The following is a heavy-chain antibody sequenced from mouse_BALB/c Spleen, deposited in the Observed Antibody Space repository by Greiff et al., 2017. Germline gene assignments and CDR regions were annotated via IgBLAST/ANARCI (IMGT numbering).Heavy chain of an antibody. CDR1: GYTFTDYW. CDR2: IDTSDSYT. CDR3: ARKEYGNYRAMDY. Sequence: QVQLQQSGAELVMPGASVKMSCKASGYTFTDYWMHWVKQRPGQGLEWIGAIDTSDSYTSYNQKFKGKATLTVDESSSTAYMQLSSLTSEDSAVYYCARKEYGNYRAMDYWGQGTSVTVSS. D-gene: IGHD2-10*02. V-gene: IGHV1-69*01. J-gene: IGHJ4*01.